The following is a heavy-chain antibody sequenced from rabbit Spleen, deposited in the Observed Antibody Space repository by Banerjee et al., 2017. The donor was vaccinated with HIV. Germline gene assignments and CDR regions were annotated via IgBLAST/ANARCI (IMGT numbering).Heavy chain of an antibody. Sequence: QSLEESGGDLVKPGASLTLTCTASGFTFSSSYWICWVRQAPGKGLEWIACIDAGSGGSTYYASWAKGRFTISKTSSTTVTLQMTSLTAADTATYFCARDTSSSFSSYGMDLWGPGTLVTVS. CDR1: GFTFSSSYW. D-gene: IGHD1-1*01. J-gene: IGHJ6*01. CDR3: ARDTSSSFSSYGMDL. CDR2: IDAGSGGST. V-gene: IGHV1S40*01.